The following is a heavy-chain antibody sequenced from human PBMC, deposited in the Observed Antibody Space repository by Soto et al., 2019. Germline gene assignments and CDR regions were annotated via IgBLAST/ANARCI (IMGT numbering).Heavy chain of an antibody. Sequence: EASVKVSCKASGYTFTSYGISWVRQAPGQGLEWMGWISAYNGNTNYAQKLQGRVTMTTDTSTSTAYMELRSLRSDDTAVYYCARSFGVAAAGPFDYWGQGTLVTVSS. V-gene: IGHV1-18*01. D-gene: IGHD6-13*01. J-gene: IGHJ4*02. CDR3: ARSFGVAAAGPFDY. CDR2: ISAYNGNT. CDR1: GYTFTSYG.